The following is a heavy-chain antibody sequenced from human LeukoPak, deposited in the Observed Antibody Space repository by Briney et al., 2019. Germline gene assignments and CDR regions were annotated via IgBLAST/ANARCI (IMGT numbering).Heavy chain of an antibody. CDR3: ARDARVVLDY. CDR1: RFTFSSYW. J-gene: IGHJ4*02. D-gene: IGHD2-2*01. V-gene: IGHV3-7*01. Sequence: GGSLRLSCAASRFTFSSYWMSWVRQAPGKGLEWVANIQQDGSEKYYVDSVKGRFTISRDDAKNSLYLQMNSLRAEDTAVYYCARDARVVLDYWGQGTLVTVSS. CDR2: IQQDGSEK.